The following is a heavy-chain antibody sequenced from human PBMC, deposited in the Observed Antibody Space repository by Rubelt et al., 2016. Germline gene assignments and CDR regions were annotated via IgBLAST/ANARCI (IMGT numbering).Heavy chain of an antibody. V-gene: IGHV1-3*01. CDR3: ARGWGSITMVRGVGGHGY. D-gene: IGHD3-10*01. Sequence: QKFQGRVTITRDTSASTAYMELSSLRSEDTAVYYCARGWGSITMVRGVGGHGYWGQGTLVTVSS. J-gene: IGHJ4*02.